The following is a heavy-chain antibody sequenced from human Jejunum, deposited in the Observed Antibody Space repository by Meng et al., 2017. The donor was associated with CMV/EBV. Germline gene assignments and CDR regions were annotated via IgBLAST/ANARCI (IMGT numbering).Heavy chain of an antibody. CDR2: IHIDGSDT. J-gene: IGHJ6*02. Sequence: FTFSNYGMHWVRQAPGKGLVWVSRIHIDGSDTTYADFVKGRFTISRDNAKNTLYLQMNRLGADDTAVYYCARDGPHAGVVTAMDVWGQGTTVTVSS. CDR1: FTFSNYG. V-gene: IGHV3-74*01. D-gene: IGHD3-16*01. CDR3: ARDGPHAGVVTAMDV.